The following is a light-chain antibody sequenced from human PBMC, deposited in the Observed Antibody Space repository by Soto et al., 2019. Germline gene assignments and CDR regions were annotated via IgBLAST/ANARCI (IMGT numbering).Light chain of an antibody. J-gene: IGLJ1*01. Sequence: QSVLTQPPSVSGAPGQTITISCTGSSSNIGAGYDVHWYQQLPGRAPKLLIYGTTNRPSGVPDRFSGSKSGTSASLAITGLQAEDEADYYCQSYDGTLSGSYVFGIGTKVTVL. CDR3: QSYDGTLSGSYV. CDR1: SSNIGAGYD. V-gene: IGLV1-40*01. CDR2: GTT.